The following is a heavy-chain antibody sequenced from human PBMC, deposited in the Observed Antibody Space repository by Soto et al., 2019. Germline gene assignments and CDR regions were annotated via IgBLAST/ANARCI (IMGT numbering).Heavy chain of an antibody. J-gene: IGHJ3*02. Sequence: EVQLVESGGGLVQPGRSLRLSCAASGFTFDDYAMHWVRQAPGKGLEWVSGISWNSGSIGYADSVKGRFTISRDNAKNSLYLQMNSLRAEDTALYYCAKDIEYYGSGSWGAFDIWGQGTMVTVSS. V-gene: IGHV3-9*01. CDR3: AKDIEYYGSGSWGAFDI. D-gene: IGHD3-10*01. CDR2: ISWNSGSI. CDR1: GFTFDDYA.